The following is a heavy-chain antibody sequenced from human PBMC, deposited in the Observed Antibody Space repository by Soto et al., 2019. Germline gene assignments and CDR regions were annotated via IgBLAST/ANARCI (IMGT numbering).Heavy chain of an antibody. CDR1: GFTFDDYA. J-gene: IGHJ4*02. CDR3: AKANQLLYYFDY. CDR2: ISWNSGSI. D-gene: IGHD2-2*01. Sequence: GGSLRLSCAASGFTFDDYAMHWVRQAPGKGLEWVSGISWNSGSIGYADSVKGRFTISRDNAKNSLYLQMNSLRAEDSALYYCAKANQLLYYFDYWGQGTLVTVSS. V-gene: IGHV3-9*01.